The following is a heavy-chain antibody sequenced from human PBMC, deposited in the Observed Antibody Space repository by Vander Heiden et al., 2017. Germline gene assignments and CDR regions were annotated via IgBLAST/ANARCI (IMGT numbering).Heavy chain of an antibody. V-gene: IGHV3-9*01. CDR3: AKDMRAVYYYGMDV. CDR1: GFKFDDHA. Sequence: EAQLVESGGNLAQPGRSLSLSCAASGFKFDDHAMHWVRQRPGKGLEWVAGISWNGDSIGYADSVKGRFIISRDNAKNSVYLQMNSLRPEDTALYYCAKDMRAVYYYGMDVWGQGIPVTVSS. J-gene: IGHJ6*02. CDR2: ISWNGDSI.